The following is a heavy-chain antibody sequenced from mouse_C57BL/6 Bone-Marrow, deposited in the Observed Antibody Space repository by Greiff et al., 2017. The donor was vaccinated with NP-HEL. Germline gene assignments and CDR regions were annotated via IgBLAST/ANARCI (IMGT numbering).Heavy chain of an antibody. J-gene: IGHJ3*01. CDR1: GYTFTSYW. CDR2: IHPNSGST. CDR3: ARFGYYSAWFAY. D-gene: IGHD2-3*01. Sequence: QVQLQQPGAELVKPGASAKLSCKASGYTFTSYWMHWVKQRPGQGLEWIGMIHPNSGSTNYNEKFKSKATLTVDKSSSTAYMQLSSLTSEDSAVYYCARFGYYSAWFAYWGQGTLVTVSA. V-gene: IGHV1-64*01.